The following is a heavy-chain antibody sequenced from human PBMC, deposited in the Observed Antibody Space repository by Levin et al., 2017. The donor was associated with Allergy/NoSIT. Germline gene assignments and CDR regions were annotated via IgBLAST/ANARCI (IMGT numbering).Heavy chain of an antibody. CDR3: ARDLTGGEGTPDYMDV. J-gene: IGHJ6*03. CDR2: IDSGDTT. V-gene: IGHV3-53*01. Sequence: GESLKISCAASGFTVRSSYMSWVRQAPGKGLEWVSVIDSGDTTYYADSVKGRFTISRDTSKNTLYLQMNSLRPEDTAVYYCARDLTGGEGTPDYMDVWGKGTTVTVSS. D-gene: IGHD3-16*01. CDR1: GFTVRSSY.